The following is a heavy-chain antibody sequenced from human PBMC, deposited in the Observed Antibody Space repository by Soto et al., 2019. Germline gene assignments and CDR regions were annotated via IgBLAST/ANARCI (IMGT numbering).Heavy chain of an antibody. CDR3: ARVQFWSGYYYYGMDV. Sequence: QVQLQESGPGLVTPSGTLSLTCAVSGGSISSSNWWSWVRKPPGTGLEWIGEIYHSGSTNYNPSLKSRVTISVDKSKNQFALKLSSVTAADTGVYYCARVQFWSGYYYYGMDVCVQGTTVTVS. CDR2: IYHSGST. V-gene: IGHV4-4*02. D-gene: IGHD3-3*01. J-gene: IGHJ6*02. CDR1: GGSISSSNW.